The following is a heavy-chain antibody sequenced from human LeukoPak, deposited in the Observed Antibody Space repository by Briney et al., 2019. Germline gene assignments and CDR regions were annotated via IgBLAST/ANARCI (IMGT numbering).Heavy chain of an antibody. CDR1: GDSVSSNSAA. CDR2: TYYRSKWYN. J-gene: IGHJ6*02. Sequence: SQTLSLTCAISGDSVSSNSAAWNWIRQSPSRGLEWLGRTYYRSKWYNDYAVSVKSRITINPDTSQNHFSLQLNSVTPEDTAVYYCARDSSGWYFDYYYGMDVWGQGPTVTVSS. CDR3: ARDSSGWYFDYYYGMDV. D-gene: IGHD6-19*01. V-gene: IGHV6-1*01.